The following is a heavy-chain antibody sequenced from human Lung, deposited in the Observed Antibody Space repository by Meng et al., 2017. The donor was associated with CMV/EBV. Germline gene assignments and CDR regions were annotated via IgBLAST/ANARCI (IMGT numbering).Heavy chain of an antibody. J-gene: IGHJ1*01. CDR1: GFTFSRYE. CDR2: IKNTGDTI. V-gene: IGHV3-48*03. Sequence: GGSXRLXCAASGFTFSRYEMSWVRQTPEKALEWIAYIKNTGDTIYYADSVKGRFIISRDNAKNSLYLQMNSLKAEDTAVYYCARGSGSNWAECFQFWGQGTLVTVSS. CDR3: ARGSGSNWAECFQF. D-gene: IGHD1-26*01.